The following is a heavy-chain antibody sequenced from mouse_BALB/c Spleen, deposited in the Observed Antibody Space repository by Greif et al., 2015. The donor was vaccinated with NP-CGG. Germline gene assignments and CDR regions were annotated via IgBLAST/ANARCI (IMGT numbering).Heavy chain of an antibody. CDR3: ARAGYYGSSSPWFAY. CDR1: GHTFTNYW. D-gene: IGHD1-1*01. CDR2: IYPGGGYT. J-gene: IGHJ3*01. Sequence: HVQLKQSGAELVRPGTSVKISCKASGHTFTNYWLGWVKQRPGHGLEWIGDIYPGGGYTNYNEKFKGKATLTADTSSSTAYMQLGSLTSEDSAVYFCARAGYYGSSSPWFAYWGQGTLVTVSA. V-gene: IGHV1-63*02.